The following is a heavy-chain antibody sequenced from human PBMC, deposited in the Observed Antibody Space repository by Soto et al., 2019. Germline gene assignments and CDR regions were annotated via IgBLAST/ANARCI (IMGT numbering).Heavy chain of an antibody. Sequence: EVQLLESGGGLVQTGGSLRLSCAASGFTFSSYAMSWVRQAPGKGLEWVSVISGSGGNTYYADSVKGRFTISRDNSKNTVYLQMNRLRAEDTAVYYCARHLGGGWLYYFDYWGQGTLVTVSS. CDR3: ARHLGGGWLYYFDY. CDR2: ISGSGGNT. CDR1: GFTFSSYA. V-gene: IGHV3-23*01. J-gene: IGHJ4*02. D-gene: IGHD6-19*01.